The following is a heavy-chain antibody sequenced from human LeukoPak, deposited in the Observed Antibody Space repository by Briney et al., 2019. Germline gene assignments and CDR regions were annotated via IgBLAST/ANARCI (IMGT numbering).Heavy chain of an antibody. Sequence: GGSLRLSCAASGFTFSSYAMSWVRQAPGKGLEWVSYISSSSSTIYYADSVKGRFTISRDNAKNSLYLQMNSLRAEDTSVYYCARENSGSYYQGDYWGQGTLVTVSS. D-gene: IGHD1-26*01. V-gene: IGHV3-48*01. CDR1: GFTFSSYA. CDR3: ARENSGSYYQGDY. CDR2: ISSSSSTI. J-gene: IGHJ4*02.